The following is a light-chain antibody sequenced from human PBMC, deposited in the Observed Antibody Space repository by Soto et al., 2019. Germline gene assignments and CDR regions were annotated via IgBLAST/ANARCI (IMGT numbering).Light chain of an antibody. J-gene: IGKJ1*01. Sequence: EMVLTQSPGTLSLSPGERATLSCRASQSVGASYLAWYQQKPGQARRLLINGSSSRATGIPDRFSGSGSGTDFTLTISRLAPEDSAVYYCQQYGSPSWTFGQGTKVEIK. CDR3: QQYGSPSWT. CDR2: GSS. CDR1: QSVGASY. V-gene: IGKV3-20*01.